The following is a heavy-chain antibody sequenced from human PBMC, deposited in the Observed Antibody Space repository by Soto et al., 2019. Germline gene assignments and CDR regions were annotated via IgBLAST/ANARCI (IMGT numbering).Heavy chain of an antibody. J-gene: IGHJ6*02. Sequence: ASVKVSCKVPADTFTSYYIHWVRQAPGHGLEWMGIINPNGGSTRFAQTLQGRITMTTDTSTNTVYMELRSLRSDDTAVYYCARGEGVYCTSTTFRQTEVYYYGMDVWGQGTTVTVSS. V-gene: IGHV1-46*01. CDR3: ARGEGVYCTSTTFRQTEVYYYGMDV. CDR1: ADTFTSYY. CDR2: INPNGGST. D-gene: IGHD2-2*01.